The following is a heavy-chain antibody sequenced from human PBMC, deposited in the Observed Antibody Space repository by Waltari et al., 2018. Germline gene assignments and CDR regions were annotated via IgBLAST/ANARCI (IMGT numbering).Heavy chain of an antibody. V-gene: IGHV7-4-1*02. CDR1: GYSFTNYA. Sequence: QVQLVQSGSEWKKPGASVKVSCKAYGYSFTNYAINWVRQAPGQGLELMGWITKNTGKPTLTQCFTRRFVFSLDTSVSTAYLQINDLKAEDTAIYYCAREVVPAAKIVVNWFDPWGQGTQVTVSS. CDR3: AREVVPAAKIVVNWFDP. J-gene: IGHJ5*02. CDR2: ITKNTGKP. D-gene: IGHD2-2*01.